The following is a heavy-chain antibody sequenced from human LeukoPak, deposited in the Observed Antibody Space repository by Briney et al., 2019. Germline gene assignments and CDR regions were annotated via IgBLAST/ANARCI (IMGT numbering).Heavy chain of an antibody. CDR1: GFTFDDYA. CDR3: AKDGSGSRDGYNYGLDY. CDR2: ISWDGGST. Sequence: GGSLRLSCAASGFTFDDYAMHWVRQAPGKGLEWVSLISWDGGSTYYADPVKGRFTISRDNSKNSLYPQMNSLRAEDTALYYCAKDGSGSRDGYNYGLDYWGQGTLVTVSS. V-gene: IGHV3-43D*03. D-gene: IGHD5-24*01. J-gene: IGHJ4*02.